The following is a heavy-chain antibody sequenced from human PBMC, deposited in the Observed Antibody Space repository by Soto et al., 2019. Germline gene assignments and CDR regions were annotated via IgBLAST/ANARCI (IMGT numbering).Heavy chain of an antibody. J-gene: IGHJ6*02. CDR1: GGTYSSYA. D-gene: IGHD3-10*01. V-gene: IGHV1-69*13. CDR3: GGPGLEFRFGELSHANYYGMDV. CDR2: IIPIFGTA. Sequence: GASVKVSCKASGGTYSSYAISWVRQDHGQGLEWMGGIIPIFGTANYAQKFQGRVTITADESTSTAYMELSSLRSEDTAVYYCGGPGLEFRFGELSHANYYGMDVWGQGTTVTVSS.